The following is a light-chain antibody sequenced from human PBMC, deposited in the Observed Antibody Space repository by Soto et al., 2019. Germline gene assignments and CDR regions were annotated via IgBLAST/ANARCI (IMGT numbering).Light chain of an antibody. CDR2: LNSDGSH. V-gene: IGLV4-69*01. CDR1: SGHSIYA. Sequence: QLVLTQSPSASASLGASVKLTCTLSSGHSIYAIAWHQQQPEKGPRYLMKLNSDGSHSKGDGIPDRFSGSSSGAERYLTISSLQSEDEADYYCQTWGTGIQVFGGGTKVTV. CDR3: QTWGTGIQV. J-gene: IGLJ2*01.